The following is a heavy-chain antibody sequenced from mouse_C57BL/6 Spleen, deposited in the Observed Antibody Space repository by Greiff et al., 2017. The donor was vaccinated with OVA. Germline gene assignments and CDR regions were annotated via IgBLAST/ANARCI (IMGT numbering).Heavy chain of an antibody. CDR2: IDPSDSYT. CDR1: SYTFTSYW. CDR3: ARRYSVDWYFDV. D-gene: IGHD1-1*01. V-gene: IGHV1-69*01. Sequence: QVQLKQPGAELVMPGASVKLSCKASSYTFTSYWMHWVKQRPGQGLEWIGEIDPSDSYTNYNQKFKGKATLTVEKSSSTVYLELSRLTSDDSAVYYCARRYSVDWYFDVWGTGTTVTVSS. J-gene: IGHJ1*03.